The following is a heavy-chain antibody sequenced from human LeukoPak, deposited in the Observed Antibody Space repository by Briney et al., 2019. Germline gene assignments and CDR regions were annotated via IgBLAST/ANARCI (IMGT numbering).Heavy chain of an antibody. Sequence: GGSLRLSCAASGFTFSSYSMNWVRQAPGKGLEWVSSISSSSSYIYYADSVKGRFTISRDNAKNSLYLQMNSLRAEDTAVYYCARSPSLVATITLYYFDYWGQGTLVTVSS. J-gene: IGHJ4*02. D-gene: IGHD5-12*01. V-gene: IGHV3-21*01. CDR2: ISSSSSYI. CDR3: ARSPSLVATITLYYFDY. CDR1: GFTFSSYS.